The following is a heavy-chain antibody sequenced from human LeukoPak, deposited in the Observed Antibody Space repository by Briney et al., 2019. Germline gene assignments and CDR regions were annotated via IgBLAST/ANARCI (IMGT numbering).Heavy chain of an antibody. CDR2: IYTSGST. CDR1: GGSISSYY. J-gene: IGHJ5*02. D-gene: IGHD3-22*01. V-gene: IGHV4-4*07. CDR3: ARDGYYDSSGYGLTAT. Sequence: SETLSLTCTVSGGSISSYYWSWIRQPAGKGLEWIGRIYTSGSTYYNPSLKSRVTISVDTSKNQFSLKLSSVTAADTAVYYCARDGYYDSSGYGLTATWGQGTLVTVSS.